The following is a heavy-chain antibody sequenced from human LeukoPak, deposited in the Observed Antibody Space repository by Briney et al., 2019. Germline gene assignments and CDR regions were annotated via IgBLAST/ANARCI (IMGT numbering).Heavy chain of an antibody. D-gene: IGHD6-13*01. Sequence: GGSLRLSCAASGFAFSSYWMHWVRQAPGKGLVWVSRINSDGSSTSYADSVKGRFTISRDNAKNTLYLQMNSLRAEDTAVYYCARAYSSSWDTGDWGQGTLVTVSS. CDR1: GFAFSSYW. CDR3: ARAYSSSWDTGD. J-gene: IGHJ4*02. CDR2: INSDGSST. V-gene: IGHV3-74*01.